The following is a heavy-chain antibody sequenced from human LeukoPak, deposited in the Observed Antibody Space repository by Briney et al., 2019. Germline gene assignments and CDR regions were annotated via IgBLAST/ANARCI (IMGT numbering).Heavy chain of an antibody. V-gene: IGHV4-4*07. CDR3: ASGPTRSGEPFDY. D-gene: IGHD3-16*01. Sequence: SETLSLTCTVSGGSISSYYWSWMRQPAGKGVEWIGRIYTCGSTNYNPSLTSRVTMSVDTSKHQFSLKLSSVTAADTAVYYCASGPTRSGEPFDYWGQGTLVTVSS. CDR2: IYTCGST. J-gene: IGHJ4*02. CDR1: GGSISSYY.